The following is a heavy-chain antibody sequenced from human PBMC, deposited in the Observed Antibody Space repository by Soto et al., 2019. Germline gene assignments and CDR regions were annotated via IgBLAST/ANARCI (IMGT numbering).Heavy chain of an antibody. CDR2: IIPIFGTT. CDR1: GGSFTYT. V-gene: IGHV1-69*13. CDR3: ARLHSHGTYGMDV. J-gene: IGHJ6*02. Sequence: GASVNVSCKASGGSFTYTLSWVRQAPGQGLEWMGGIIPIFGTTNYAQKFQGRVTITADESTKTAYMELSTLRSEDTAVYYCARLHSHGTYGMDVWGQGTTVTVSS. D-gene: IGHD5-18*01.